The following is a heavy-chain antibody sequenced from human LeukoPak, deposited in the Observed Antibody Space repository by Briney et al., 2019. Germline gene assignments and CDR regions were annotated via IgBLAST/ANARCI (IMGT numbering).Heavy chain of an antibody. V-gene: IGHV4-39*07. CDR2: IYYSGST. Sequence: SETLSLTCTVSGGSISSSSYYWGWIRQPPGKGLEWIGSIYYSGSTYYNPSLKSRVTISVDTSKNQFSLKLSSVTAADTAVYYCARVGYYDFWSGYRTLNDAFDIWGQGTMVTVSS. CDR1: GGSISSSSYY. D-gene: IGHD3-3*01. J-gene: IGHJ3*02. CDR3: ARVGYYDFWSGYRTLNDAFDI.